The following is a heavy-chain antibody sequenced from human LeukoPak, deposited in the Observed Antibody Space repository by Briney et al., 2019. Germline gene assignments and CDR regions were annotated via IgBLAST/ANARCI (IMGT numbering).Heavy chain of an antibody. CDR1: GFTVSSNY. Sequence: PGGSPRLSCAASGFTVSSNYMSWVRQAPGKGLEWVSVIYSGGSTYYADSVKGRFTISRDNSKNTLYLQMNSLRAEDTAVYYCARDHRWSFDYWGQGTLVTVSS. D-gene: IGHD4-23*01. V-gene: IGHV3-53*01. J-gene: IGHJ4*02. CDR2: IYSGGST. CDR3: ARDHRWSFDY.